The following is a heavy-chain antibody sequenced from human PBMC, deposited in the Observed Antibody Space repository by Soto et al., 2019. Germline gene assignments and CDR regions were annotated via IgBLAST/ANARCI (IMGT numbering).Heavy chain of an antibody. J-gene: IGHJ5*01. D-gene: IGHD6-13*01. CDR1: RDTFKTYS. V-gene: IGHV1-69*12. Sequence: QVQLVQSGAEVKKPGSSVKVSCKSSRDTFKTYSVSWVRQAPGQGLEWMGGVIPILGKPMYAQKFQDRVTVTAGESTSAVFMELTTLMSDVTAVYYCARLWGIADHDSWGQGTGVTVSS. CDR3: ARLWGIADHDS. CDR2: VIPILGKP.